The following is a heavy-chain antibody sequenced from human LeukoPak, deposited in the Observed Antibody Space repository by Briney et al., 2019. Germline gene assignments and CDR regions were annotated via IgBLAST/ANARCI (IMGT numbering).Heavy chain of an antibody. CDR2: IYTSGST. CDR3: ARNSIAAAGYPDY. Sequence: SQTLSLTCTVSGGSISSGSYYWSWIRQPAGKGLEWIGRIYTSGSTNYNPSLKSRVTISVDTSKDQFSLKLSSVTAADTAVYYCARNSIAAAGYPDYWGQGTLVTVSS. D-gene: IGHD6-13*01. V-gene: IGHV4-61*02. J-gene: IGHJ4*02. CDR1: GGSISSGSYY.